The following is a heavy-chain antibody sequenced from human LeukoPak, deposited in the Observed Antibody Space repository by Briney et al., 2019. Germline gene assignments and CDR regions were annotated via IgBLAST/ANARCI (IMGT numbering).Heavy chain of an antibody. CDR1: GFTFSSYE. D-gene: IGHD2-15*01. CDR3: ARARCSGGSCYDY. CDR2: ISSSGSTI. J-gene: IGHJ4*02. V-gene: IGHV3-48*03. Sequence: PGGSLRLSCAASGFTFSSYEMNWVRQAPGKGLEWVSYISSSGSTIYYADSVKGRFTISRDNAKNSLYLQMNSLRAGDTAVYYCARARCSGGSCYDYWGQGTLVTVSS.